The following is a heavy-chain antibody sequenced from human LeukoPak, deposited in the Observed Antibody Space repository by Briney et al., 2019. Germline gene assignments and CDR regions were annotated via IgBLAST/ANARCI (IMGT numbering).Heavy chain of an antibody. J-gene: IGHJ4*02. CDR1: GIDFRASG. D-gene: IGHD2-2*01. V-gene: IGHV3-30*02. CDR2: IQTDGRDK. CDR3: AREGGTVVIGRFDY. Sequence: GGSLRLSCAASGIDFRASGMHWVRRAPGMGLEWVTFIQTDGRDKYYAASVAGRFTISRDNSKNTVYLNMNNLRPDDTALYYCAREGGTVVIGRFDYWGQGTLVTVSS.